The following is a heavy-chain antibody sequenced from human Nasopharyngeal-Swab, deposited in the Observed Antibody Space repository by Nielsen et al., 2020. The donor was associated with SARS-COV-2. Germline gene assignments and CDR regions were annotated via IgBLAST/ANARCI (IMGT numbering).Heavy chain of an antibody. D-gene: IGHD3-22*01. J-gene: IGHJ3*01. Sequence: GESLKISCAASGFTFSSFAMSWVRQAPGKGLEWVSLITASGNTTYNADSVKGRFTISRDNSKNTLYLQMNSLRAEDTAVYYCLRGDSRDVWGQGTMVTVSS. CDR2: ITASGNTT. CDR3: LRGDSRDV. CDR1: GFTFSSFA. V-gene: IGHV3-23*01.